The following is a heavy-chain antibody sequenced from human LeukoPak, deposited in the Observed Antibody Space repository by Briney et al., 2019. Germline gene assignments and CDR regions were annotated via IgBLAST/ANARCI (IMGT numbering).Heavy chain of an antibody. Sequence: ASVKVSCKASGYTFTGYYMHWVRQAPGQGLEWMGWINPNSGGTNHAQKFQGRVTMTRDTSTSTVYMALSSLRSEDTAVYFCARGPHTGSYYFDYWGLGTLVTVSS. J-gene: IGHJ4*02. CDR2: INPNSGGT. V-gene: IGHV1-2*02. CDR1: GYTFTGYY. D-gene: IGHD1-26*01. CDR3: ARGPHTGSYYFDY.